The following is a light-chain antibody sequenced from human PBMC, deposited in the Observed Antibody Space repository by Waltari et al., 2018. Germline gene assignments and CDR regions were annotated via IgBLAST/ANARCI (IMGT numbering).Light chain of an antibody. Sequence: QSALTQPRSVSGSPRQSVTISCAGTGSEVGDFNSASWYQQHPGKAPKLVIFDVTKRPSGVPDRFSGSKSGTSASLTVSGLQAEDEADYYCCSYAGIWVFGGGTKLTVL. CDR1: GSEVGDFNS. CDR3: CSYAGIWV. J-gene: IGLJ3*02. CDR2: DVT. V-gene: IGLV2-11*01.